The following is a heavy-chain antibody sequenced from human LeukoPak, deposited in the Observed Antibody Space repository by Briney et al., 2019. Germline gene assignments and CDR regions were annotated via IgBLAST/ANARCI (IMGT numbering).Heavy chain of an antibody. CDR3: ATFRWAVGFEY. CDR1: GGSISSYY. J-gene: IGHJ4*02. V-gene: IGHV4-4*07. Sequence: SETLSLTCTVSGGSISSYYWSWIRQPAGKGLEWIGRIYTSGSTNYNPNYNPSLKSRVTISLDTSKNQVSLKLNSVTAADTALYYCATFRWAVGFEYWGQGTLVTVSS. CDR2: IYTSGST. D-gene: IGHD6-13*01.